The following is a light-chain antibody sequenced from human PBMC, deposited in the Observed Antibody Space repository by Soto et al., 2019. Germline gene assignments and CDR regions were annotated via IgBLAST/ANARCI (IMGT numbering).Light chain of an antibody. Sequence: DIQMTQSPSTLSAYVGHRVTITCRASQSVSGWLAWYRQKPGKAPTVLIYKSSSLQSGVPSRFSGSGSGTEFTLTISSLQPDDFANYYCLQYDSYPWTFGQGTKVEIK. CDR1: QSVSGW. J-gene: IGKJ1*01. CDR3: LQYDSYPWT. V-gene: IGKV1-5*03. CDR2: KSS.